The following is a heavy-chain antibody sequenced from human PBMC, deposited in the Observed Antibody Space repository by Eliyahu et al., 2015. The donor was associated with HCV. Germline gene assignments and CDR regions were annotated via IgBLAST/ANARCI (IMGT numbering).Heavy chain of an antibody. CDR3: ARQTTVTAFNY. D-gene: IGHD4-11*01. J-gene: IGHJ4*02. Sequence: QMQLQESGPGLVKPSETLSLTCTXSGGPRTNTIYYXGWIRQPPGKGLEWIGDIYDSGNAYYNPSLKSRVTISLDTSKNQFSLNLTSLTAADTAVYYCARQTTVTAFNYWGQGTLVTVSS. V-gene: IGHV4-39*01. CDR2: IYDSGNA. CDR1: GGPRTNTIYY.